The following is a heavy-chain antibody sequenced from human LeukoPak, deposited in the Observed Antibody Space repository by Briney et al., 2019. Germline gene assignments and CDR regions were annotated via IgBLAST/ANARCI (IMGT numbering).Heavy chain of an antibody. J-gene: IGHJ1*01. CDR1: GGSVSSGSYY. CDR2: IYYSGST. Sequence: SETLSLTCTVSGGSVSSGSYYWSWIRQPPGKGLEWIGYIYYSGSTNYNPSLKSRVTISVDTSKNQFSLKLSSVTAADTAVYYCATGTYYYESSAYYRLPFQHWGQGTLATVSS. V-gene: IGHV4-61*01. D-gene: IGHD3-22*01. CDR3: ATGTYYYESSAYYRLPFQH.